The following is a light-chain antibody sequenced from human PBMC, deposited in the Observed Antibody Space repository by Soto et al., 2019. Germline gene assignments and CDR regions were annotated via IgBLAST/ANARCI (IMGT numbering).Light chain of an antibody. CDR1: QSVSSNY. CDR2: GAS. V-gene: IGKV3-20*01. CDR3: QQYGSLIT. Sequence: EIVLTQSPGTLSLSPGERATLSCRASQSVSSNYLAWYQQKPGQALRLLIYGASSRATGIPDRFSGGGSGTDFTLTISRLEPEDFAVYYCQQYGSLITFGQGTRLAIK. J-gene: IGKJ5*01.